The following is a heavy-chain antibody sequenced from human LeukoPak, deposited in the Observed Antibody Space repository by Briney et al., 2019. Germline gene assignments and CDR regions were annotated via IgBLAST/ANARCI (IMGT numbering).Heavy chain of an antibody. CDR3: ARHPSRDGYNQRYYFDY. D-gene: IGHD5-24*01. CDR1: GYNFSNNW. CDR2: IYPGDSDA. V-gene: IGHV5-51*01. J-gene: IGHJ4*02. Sequence: GESLKISCKGSGYNFSNNWIGWVRQMPGKGLEWMGIIYPGDSDARYSPSFQGQVTISADKSISTAYLQWSSLKASDTAIYYCARHPSRDGYNQRYYFDYWGQGTLVTVSS.